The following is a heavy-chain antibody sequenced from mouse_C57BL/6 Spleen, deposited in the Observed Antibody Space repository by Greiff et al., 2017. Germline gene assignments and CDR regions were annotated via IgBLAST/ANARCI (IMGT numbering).Heavy chain of an antibody. Sequence: VQLKQSVAELVRPGASVKLSCTASGFNIKNTYMHWVKQRPEQGLEWIGRIDPANGNTKYAPKFQGKATITADTSSNTAYLQLSSLTSEDTAIYYFARSNWDVETGMDYWGQGTSVTVSS. D-gene: IGHD4-1*01. J-gene: IGHJ4*01. CDR3: ARSNWDVETGMDY. V-gene: IGHV14-3*01. CDR2: IDPANGNT. CDR1: GFNIKNTY.